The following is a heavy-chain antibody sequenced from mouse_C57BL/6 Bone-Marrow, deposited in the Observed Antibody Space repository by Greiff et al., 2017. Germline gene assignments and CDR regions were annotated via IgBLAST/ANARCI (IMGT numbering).Heavy chain of an antibody. Sequence: EVQLQQSGPELVKPGASVKISCKASGYTFTDYYMNWVKQSPGKSLEWIGDINPNNGGTSYNQKFKGKATLTVDKSSSTAYMELRSLTAEDSAVYYGASSGYCDFDVWGKGTTVTVSS. CDR3: ASSGYCDFDV. CDR2: INPNNGGT. J-gene: IGHJ1*03. D-gene: IGHD3-1*01. CDR1: GYTFTDYY. V-gene: IGHV1-26*01.